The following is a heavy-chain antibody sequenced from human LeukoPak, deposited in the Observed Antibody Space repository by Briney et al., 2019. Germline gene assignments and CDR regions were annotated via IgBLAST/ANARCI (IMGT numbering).Heavy chain of an antibody. CDR1: GGSISSSSYY. Sequence: PSETLSLTCTVSGGSISSSSYYWGWIRQPPGKGLEWIGRIYTSGSTNYNPSLKSRVTISVDTSKNQFSLKLSSVTAADTAVYYCARVVPAAIRGLGWFDPWGQGTLVTVSS. D-gene: IGHD2-2*02. CDR3: ARVVPAAIRGLGWFDP. CDR2: IYTSGST. V-gene: IGHV4-61*05. J-gene: IGHJ5*02.